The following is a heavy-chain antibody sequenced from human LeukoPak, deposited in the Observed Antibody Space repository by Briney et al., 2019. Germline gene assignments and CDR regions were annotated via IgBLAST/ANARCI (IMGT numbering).Heavy chain of an antibody. V-gene: IGHV1-18*01. D-gene: IGHD3-3*01. CDR2: ISAYNGNT. J-gene: IGHJ4*02. CDR1: GYTFTSYG. CDR3: ARDPSRATYYDFWSGYYTLDY. Sequence: ASVKVSCKASGYTFTSYGISWVRQAPGQGLEWRGWISAYNGNTNYAQKLQGRVTMTTDTSTSTAYMELRSLRSDDTAVYYCARDPSRATYYDFWSGYYTLDYWGQGTLVTVSS.